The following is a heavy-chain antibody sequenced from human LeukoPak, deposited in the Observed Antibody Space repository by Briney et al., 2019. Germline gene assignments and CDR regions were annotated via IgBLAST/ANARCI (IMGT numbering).Heavy chain of an antibody. CDR1: GFSFDDYD. J-gene: IGHJ4*02. Sequence: GGSLRLSCAASGFSFDDYDMSWVRQAPGKGLEWVSGIKGDGSSTDYADSVKGRFTISRDNAKNTLYLQMNSLRAEDTAVYYCARGQEIVGAYFDYWGQGTLVTVSS. V-gene: IGHV3-20*04. CDR2: IKGDGSST. CDR3: ARGQEIVGAYFDY. D-gene: IGHD1-26*01.